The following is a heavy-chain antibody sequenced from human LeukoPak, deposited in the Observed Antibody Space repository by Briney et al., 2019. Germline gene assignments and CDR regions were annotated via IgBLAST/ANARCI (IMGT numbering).Heavy chain of an antibody. CDR1: GGAISSSSYY. D-gene: IGHD3-9*01. J-gene: IGHJ5*02. Sequence: SETLSLTCTVSGGAISSSSYYWGWIRQPPGKGLEWIGSIYYSGSTYYNPSLKSRVTISVDTSKNQFSLKLSSVTAADTAVYYCARPADYDILTGYYPPGWFDPWGQGNLVTVSS. CDR2: IYYSGST. V-gene: IGHV4-39*07. CDR3: ARPADYDILTGYYPPGWFDP.